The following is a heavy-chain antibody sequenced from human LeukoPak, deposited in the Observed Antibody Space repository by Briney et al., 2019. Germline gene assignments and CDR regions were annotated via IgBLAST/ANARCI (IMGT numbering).Heavy chain of an antibody. V-gene: IGHV1-8*01. Sequence: ASVKVSCKASGYTFTSYDINWVRQATGQGLEWMGWMNPNSGNTGYAQKFQGRVTMTRNTSISTAYMGLSSLRSEDTAVYYCARGRAYYYDSSGYKNWGQGTLVTVSS. D-gene: IGHD3-22*01. J-gene: IGHJ4*02. CDR1: GYTFTSYD. CDR2: MNPNSGNT. CDR3: ARGRAYYYDSSGYKN.